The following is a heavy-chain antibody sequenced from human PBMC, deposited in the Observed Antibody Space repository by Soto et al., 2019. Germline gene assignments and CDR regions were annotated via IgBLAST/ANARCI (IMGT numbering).Heavy chain of an antibody. CDR1: GYTFSDYY. CDR3: ARGGEFCSPGSCISSLGDAFDV. J-gene: IGHJ3*01. CDR2: ISTNNGAT. V-gene: IGHV1-2*02. Sequence: QVQLVQSGAEVKKPGASMKVSCKASGYTFSDYYMHWVRQAPGQGLECMGWISTNNGATNYAQKFRDRVTMARDAPITISYMELSTLRSNFKAVYYCARGGEFCSPGSCISSLGDAFDVLGQGTTVTVSS. D-gene: IGHD2-15*01.